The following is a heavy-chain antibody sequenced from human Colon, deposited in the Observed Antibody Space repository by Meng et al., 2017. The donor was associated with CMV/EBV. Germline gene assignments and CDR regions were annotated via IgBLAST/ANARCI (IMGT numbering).Heavy chain of an antibody. V-gene: IGHV4-39*06. CDR3: ARVVLNFFDY. CDR1: ARSFTSNCSL. J-gene: IGHJ4*02. D-gene: IGHD3-10*02. CDR2: TYHSEGA. Sequence: QGLVPAAETLSLSSAVAARSFTSNCSLRGGIRQPQGKGLEYIGRTYHSEGAPYTPSPQSTVTIFLATSKNQFTLKLSSVPAAATAMYYCARVVLNFFDYWGQGTLVTVSS.